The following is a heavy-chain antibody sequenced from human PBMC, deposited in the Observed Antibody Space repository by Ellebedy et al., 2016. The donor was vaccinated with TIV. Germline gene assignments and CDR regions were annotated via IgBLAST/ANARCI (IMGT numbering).Heavy chain of an antibody. CDR3: AKGAGITMVRVAPFDY. CDR1: GFTFSSYW. J-gene: IGHJ4*02. V-gene: IGHV3-74*01. Sequence: GGSLRLSCAASGFTFSSYWMHWVRQAPGKGLVWVSRINSDGSSTSYADSVKGRFTIFRDNSKNTLYLQMNSLRAEDTAVYYCAKGAGITMVRVAPFDYWGQGTLVTVSS. CDR2: INSDGSST. D-gene: IGHD3-10*01.